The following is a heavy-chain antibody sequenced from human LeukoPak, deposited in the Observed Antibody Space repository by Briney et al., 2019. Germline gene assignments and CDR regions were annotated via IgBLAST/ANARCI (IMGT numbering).Heavy chain of an antibody. J-gene: IGHJ4*02. CDR2: ISGSGGST. CDR3: AKGNWRYFDY. V-gene: IGHV3-23*01. CDR1: GFTFSTYV. D-gene: IGHD1-1*01. Sequence: GGSLKLSCAASGFTFSTYVMSWVRQAPGKGLEWVSAISGSGGSTYYADSVKGRFTISRDNSKNTLYLQMNSLGADDTAVYYCAKGNWRYFDYWGQGTLVTVSS.